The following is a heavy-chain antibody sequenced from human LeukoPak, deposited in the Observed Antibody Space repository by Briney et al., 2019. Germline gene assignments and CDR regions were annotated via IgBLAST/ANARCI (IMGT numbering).Heavy chain of an antibody. Sequence: SETLSLTCTVSGGSISSNSHYWGWIRQPPGTGLEWIANIFHNGNTAYNPSLKRRVTISIDTCQNQLSLRLSSVTAADTAVYYCARVGWGNVAAYPNWLDPWGQGTVVTVSS. D-gene: IGHD3-16*01. J-gene: IGHJ5*02. CDR3: ARVGWGNVAAYPNWLDP. CDR1: GGSISSNSHY. V-gene: IGHV4-39*07. CDR2: IFHNGNT.